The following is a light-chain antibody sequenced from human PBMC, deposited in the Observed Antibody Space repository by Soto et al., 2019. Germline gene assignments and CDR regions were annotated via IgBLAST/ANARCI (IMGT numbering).Light chain of an antibody. CDR2: LNSDGSH. CDR1: SGHSSYA. CDR3: QTWGSGIHV. V-gene: IGLV4-69*01. Sequence: QPVLTQSPSASASLGASVKLTCTLSSGHSSYAIAWHQQQPEKGPRYLMKLNSDGSHSKGDGIPDRFSGSSSGAERYLTISRLQSEDEADYYCQTWGSGIHVFGGGTKLTV. J-gene: IGLJ2*01.